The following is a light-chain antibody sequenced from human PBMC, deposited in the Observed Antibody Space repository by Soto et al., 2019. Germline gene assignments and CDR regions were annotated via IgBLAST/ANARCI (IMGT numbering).Light chain of an antibody. V-gene: IGKV3-20*01. J-gene: IGKJ4*01. CDR3: QQYGSSPLT. CDR1: QSVRSSE. CDR2: GAS. Sequence: EIVLTQSPGTLSLSPGERATLSCRASQSVRSSELAWYQQKPGQAPRLLIYGASTRATAIPDRVSGSGSGTDFTLTISRPEPEDCAVYYCQQYGSSPLTFGGGTKVEFK.